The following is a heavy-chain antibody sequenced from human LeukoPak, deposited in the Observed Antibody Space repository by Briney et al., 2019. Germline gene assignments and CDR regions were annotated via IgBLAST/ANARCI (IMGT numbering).Heavy chain of an antibody. CDR3: VFGVVGAVYVDY. J-gene: IGHJ4*02. CDR1: GYTFTGYY. V-gene: IGHV1-2*02. CDR2: INPNSGGT. D-gene: IGHD2-15*01. Sequence: GASVKVSCKASGYTFTGYYMHWVRQAPGQGLEWMGWINPNSGGTNYAQKFQGRVTMTTDTSTSTAYMELRSLRSDDTAVYYCVFGVVGAVYVDYWGQGTLVTVSS.